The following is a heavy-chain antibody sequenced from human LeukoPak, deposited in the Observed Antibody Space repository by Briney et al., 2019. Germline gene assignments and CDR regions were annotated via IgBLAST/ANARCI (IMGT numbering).Heavy chain of an antibody. V-gene: IGHV1-69*06. CDR2: IIPIFGTA. Sequence: SVKVSCKASGGTFSSYAISWVRQAPGQGLEWMGGIIPIFGTANYEQKFQGRVTITADKSTSTAYMELSSLRSEDTAVYYCAKRDNVYYYYGMDVWGKGTTVTVSS. J-gene: IGHJ6*04. CDR1: GGTFSSYA. D-gene: IGHD1-14*01. CDR3: AKRDNVYYYYGMDV.